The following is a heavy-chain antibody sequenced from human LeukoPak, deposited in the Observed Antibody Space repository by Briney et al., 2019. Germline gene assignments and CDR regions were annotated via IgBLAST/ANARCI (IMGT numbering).Heavy chain of an antibody. CDR2: ISYDGGKK. J-gene: IGHJ4*02. CDR1: GFTFSSHD. Sequence: GGSLRLSCAASGFTFSSHDMHWVRQAPGKGLEWVAIISYDGGKKDYADSVKGRFTISRDNSKNSLYLQMNSLRPEDTAVYYCARDPRGPTGYDHSGRDSFDYWGQGTLVTVSS. D-gene: IGHD3-22*01. CDR3: ARDPRGPTGYDHSGRDSFDY. V-gene: IGHV3-30*03.